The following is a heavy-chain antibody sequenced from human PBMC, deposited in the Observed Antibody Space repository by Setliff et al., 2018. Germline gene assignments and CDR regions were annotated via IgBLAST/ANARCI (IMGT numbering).Heavy chain of an antibody. J-gene: IGHJ6*03. CDR2: IGTSSSYI. Sequence: GGSLRLSCAASGFTFSTYTMNWVRQAPGKGLEWVSSIGTSSSYIYYADSVKGRFTISRDNAENSLYLQMNSLRAEDTAVYYCARDSGSSSWISTFYYYYYYMDVWGKGTTVTVSS. CDR3: ARDSGSSSWISTFYYYYYYMDV. D-gene: IGHD6-13*01. CDR1: GFTFSTYT. V-gene: IGHV3-21*01.